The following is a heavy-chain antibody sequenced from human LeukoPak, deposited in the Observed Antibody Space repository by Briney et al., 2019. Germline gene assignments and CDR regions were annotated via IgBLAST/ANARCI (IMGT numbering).Heavy chain of an antibody. CDR1: GFTFSSYA. V-gene: IGHV3-30-3*01. CDR3: AREPTVAPNDAFDI. J-gene: IGHJ3*02. CDR2: ISYDGSNK. Sequence: GGSLRLSCAASGFTFSSYAMHWVRQAPGKGLEWVTVISYDGSNKYYADSVKGRFTISRDNSKNTLYLQMNSLRAEDTAVYYCAREPTVAPNDAFDIWGQGTMVTVSS. D-gene: IGHD4-23*01.